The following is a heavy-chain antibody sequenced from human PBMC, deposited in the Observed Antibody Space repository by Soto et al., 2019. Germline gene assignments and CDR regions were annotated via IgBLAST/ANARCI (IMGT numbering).Heavy chain of an antibody. CDR1: GFTVSSNY. CDR2: ISGSGGST. CDR3: AKGFPATAIHNY. Sequence: GGSLRLSCAASGFTVSSNYMSWVRQAPGKGLEWVSAISGSGGSTYYAESVKGRFTISRDNSKNTLYLQMNSLRDEDTAVYYCAKGFPATAIHNYWGQGTLVTVSS. D-gene: IGHD2-2*02. V-gene: IGHV3-23*01. J-gene: IGHJ4*02.